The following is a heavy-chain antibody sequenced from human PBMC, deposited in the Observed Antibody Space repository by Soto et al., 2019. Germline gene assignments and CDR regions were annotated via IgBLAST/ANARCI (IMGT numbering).Heavy chain of an antibody. J-gene: IGHJ4*02. CDR2: IWYAGSNK. Sequence: QVQLVESGGGVVQPGRSLRLSCAASGFTFSSDGMHWVRQAPGKGLEWVAGIWYAGSNKYYADSVKGRFTISRDNSKNMLYRQMNSLRAEDTAGYYCARYLSSRGQPFDYWGQGTLVNVSS. V-gene: IGHV3-33*01. CDR1: GFTFSSDG. CDR3: ARYLSSRGQPFDY.